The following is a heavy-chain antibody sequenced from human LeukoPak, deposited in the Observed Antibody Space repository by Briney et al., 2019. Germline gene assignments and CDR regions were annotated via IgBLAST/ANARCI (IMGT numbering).Heavy chain of an antibody. D-gene: IGHD3-9*01. Sequence: GGSLRLSCAASGFTFSSYAMSWVRQAPGKGLEWVSAISGSGGSTYYADSVKGRFTIPRDNSKNTLYLQMNSLRAEDTAVYYCAKPFMAPYYDILTGYLYFDYWGQGTLVTVSS. CDR1: GFTFSSYA. J-gene: IGHJ4*02. CDR2: ISGSGGST. CDR3: AKPFMAPYYDILTGYLYFDY. V-gene: IGHV3-23*01.